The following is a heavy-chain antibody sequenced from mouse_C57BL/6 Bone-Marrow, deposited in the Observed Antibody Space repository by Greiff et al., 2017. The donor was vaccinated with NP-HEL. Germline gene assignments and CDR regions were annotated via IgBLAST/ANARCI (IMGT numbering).Heavy chain of an antibody. CDR3: ARPSRGNCGFAY. CDR2: IHPNSGST. V-gene: IGHV1-64*01. CDR1: GYTFTSYW. J-gene: IGHJ3*01. Sequence: QVQLKQPGAELVKPGASVKLSCKASGYTFTSYWMHWVKQRPGQGLEWIGMIHPNSGSTNYNEKFKSKATMTVDKSSSTAYMQLSSLTSDDAAVYYYARPSRGNCGFAYWGQGTLVTVSA. D-gene: IGHD2-1*01.